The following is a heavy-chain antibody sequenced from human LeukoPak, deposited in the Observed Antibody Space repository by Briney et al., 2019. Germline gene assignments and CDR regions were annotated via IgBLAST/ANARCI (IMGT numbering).Heavy chain of an antibody. CDR2: ISYDGSNK. V-gene: IGHV3-30*03. J-gene: IGHJ6*02. CDR1: GFTFSSYG. Sequence: GGSLRLSCAASGFTFSSYGMHWVRQAPGKGLEWVAVISYDGSNKYYADSVKGRFTISRDNSKNTLYLQMNSLRAEDTAVYYCARARAARAYYYYGMDVWGQGTTVTVSS. D-gene: IGHD3-10*01. CDR3: ARARAARAYYYYGMDV.